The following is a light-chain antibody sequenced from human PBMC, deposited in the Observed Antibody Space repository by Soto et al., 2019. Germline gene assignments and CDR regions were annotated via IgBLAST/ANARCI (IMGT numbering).Light chain of an antibody. CDR3: RSYTRNTTPVV. CDR1: SGDIGGYNY. Sequence: QSALTQPASVSGSPGQSITISCTGTSGDIGGYNYVSWYQQHPGKAPKLLISEVTNRPSGVSNRFSGSKSGNTASLTISGLLAEDEADYYCRSYTRNTTPVVFGGGTKLTVL. V-gene: IGLV2-14*01. J-gene: IGLJ2*01. CDR2: EVT.